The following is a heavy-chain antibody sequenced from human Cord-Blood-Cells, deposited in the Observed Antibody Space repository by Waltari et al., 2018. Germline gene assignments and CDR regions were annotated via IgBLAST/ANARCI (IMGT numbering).Heavy chain of an antibody. CDR1: GGTFSSYA. V-gene: IGHV1-69*01. CDR2: IIPIFGTA. CDR3: ARGSYDSSGYYYYYYYGMDV. D-gene: IGHD3-22*01. Sequence: QGQLVLSAVDVTKPPCSETASCKAFGGTFSSYAISWVRQALGQGLVWMGGIIPIFGTANYAQKFQGRVTITADESTSTAYMELSSLRSEDTAVYYCARGSYDSSGYYYYYYYGMDVWGQGP. J-gene: IGHJ6*02.